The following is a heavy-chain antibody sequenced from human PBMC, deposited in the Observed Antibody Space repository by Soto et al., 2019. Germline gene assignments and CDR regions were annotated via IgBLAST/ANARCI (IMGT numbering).Heavy chain of an antibody. D-gene: IGHD3-3*01. CDR2: IYPGVSDT. CDR1: GYTFTDYR. CDR3: AKLGRYDFWSGSQGHYYGMDV. Sequence: LVDSLKISCKWSGYTFTDYRIAWVRQLPGKGMEGMGIIYPGVSDTRYSPSFQGHVTITVDKSTSTAYLQWNTLKASDTAVYYCAKLGRYDFWSGSQGHYYGMDVWGQGSTDTVSS. V-gene: IGHV5-51*01. J-gene: IGHJ6*02.